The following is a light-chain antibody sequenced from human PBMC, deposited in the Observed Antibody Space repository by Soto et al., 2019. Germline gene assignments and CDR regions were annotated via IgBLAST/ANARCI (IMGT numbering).Light chain of an antibody. CDR1: SSDVGSYNL. V-gene: IGLV2-23*02. CDR2: EVT. J-gene: IGLJ2*01. Sequence: QSALTQPASVSGSPGQSITISCTGTSSDVGSYNLVSWYQQHPGKAPKLMIYEVTERPSGVSYRFSGSKSGNTASLTISGLQAEDEADYYCCSYAESSTLVFGGGTKVTVL. CDR3: CSYAESSTLV.